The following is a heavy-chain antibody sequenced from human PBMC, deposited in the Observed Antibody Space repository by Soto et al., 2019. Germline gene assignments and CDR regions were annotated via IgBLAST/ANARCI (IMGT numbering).Heavy chain of an antibody. CDR3: ARGSGYKSSSWYVPYYYYYMDV. V-gene: IGHV4-34*01. J-gene: IGHJ6*03. CDR1: GGSFGGYY. CDR2: INHSGST. D-gene: IGHD6-13*01. Sequence: PSETLSLTCGVDGGSFGGYYGSWIRQPPGKGLEWIGEINHSGSTNYNPSLKGRVTISVDTSKNQFSLKLSSVTAADTAVYYCARGSGYKSSSWYVPYYYYYMDVWGKGTTVTVSS.